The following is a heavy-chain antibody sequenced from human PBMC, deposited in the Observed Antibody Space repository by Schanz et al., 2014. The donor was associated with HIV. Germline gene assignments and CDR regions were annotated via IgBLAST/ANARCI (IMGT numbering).Heavy chain of an antibody. Sequence: EVHLVNSGGGLVQPGGSLRLSCAASGFTFSTYGMHWVRQAPGKGLEWVSSISWNSGSIDYADSAKGRFTISRDNAKNSLYLQMNSLRAEDTAVYYCAKVLIPMIAVPYYGMDVWGQGTTVTVSS. J-gene: IGHJ6*02. V-gene: IGHV3-9*01. CDR3: AKVLIPMIAVPYYGMDV. CDR2: ISWNSGSI. D-gene: IGHD3-22*01. CDR1: GFTFSTYG.